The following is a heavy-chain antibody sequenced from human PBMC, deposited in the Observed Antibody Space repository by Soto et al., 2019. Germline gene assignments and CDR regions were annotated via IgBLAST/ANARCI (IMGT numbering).Heavy chain of an antibody. CDR1: GFTFSSYA. Sequence: QPGGSLRLSCAASGFTFSSYAMSWVRQAPGKGLEWVSAISGSGGSTYYADSVKGRFTISRDNSENTLYLQMNSLRAEDTAVYYCAKDREYSYGPFDYWGQGTLVTVSS. CDR2: ISGSGGST. D-gene: IGHD5-18*01. J-gene: IGHJ4*02. CDR3: AKDREYSYGPFDY. V-gene: IGHV3-23*01.